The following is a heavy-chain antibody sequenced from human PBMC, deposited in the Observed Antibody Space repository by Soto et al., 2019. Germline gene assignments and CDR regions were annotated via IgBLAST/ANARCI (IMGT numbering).Heavy chain of an antibody. CDR3: ATRVSEGIIVVVQSGGPGDY. CDR1: GFIFSSYG. D-gene: IGHD2-2*01. Sequence: QEQLVQSGGGVVQPGRSLRLSCAASGFIFSSYGMHWVRQAPGKGLEWVAVISYDGSNEYYADSVQGRFTISRDNSKQSLYLHMNRVKNADTSVYVCATRVSEGIIVVVQSGGPGDYGSQGTLVTVSS. V-gene: IGHV3-30*03. J-gene: IGHJ4*02. CDR2: ISYDGSNE.